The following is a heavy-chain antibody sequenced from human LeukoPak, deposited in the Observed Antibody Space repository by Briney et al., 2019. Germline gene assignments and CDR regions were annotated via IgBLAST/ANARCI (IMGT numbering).Heavy chain of an antibody. J-gene: IGHJ5*02. CDR2: INPYTDNT. CDR1: GYTFTDYY. V-gene: IGHV1-2*02. CDR3: AGQLATTGNWFDP. D-gene: IGHD1-1*01. Sequence: GASVKVSCKSSGYTFTDYYIHWVRQAPGHGLEYMGWINPYTDNTNYVQNFQGRVTMTRDTSISTVYLDLSSLTSDDTAVYYCAGQLATTGNWFDPWGQGTLVTVAS.